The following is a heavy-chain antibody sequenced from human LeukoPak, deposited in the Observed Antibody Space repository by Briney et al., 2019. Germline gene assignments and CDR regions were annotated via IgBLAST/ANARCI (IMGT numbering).Heavy chain of an antibody. D-gene: IGHD6-13*01. J-gene: IGHJ4*02. CDR1: GYTFTGYY. V-gene: IGHV1-2*02. CDR2: INPNSGGT. CDR3: ARVRPGYSSSWLYFDY. Sequence: ASVKVSCKASGYTFTGYYMHWVRQAPGQGLEWMGWINPNSGGTNYAQKFQGRVTMTRDTSISTAYMELSRLRSDDTAVYYCARVRPGYSSSWLYFDYWGQGTLVTVSS.